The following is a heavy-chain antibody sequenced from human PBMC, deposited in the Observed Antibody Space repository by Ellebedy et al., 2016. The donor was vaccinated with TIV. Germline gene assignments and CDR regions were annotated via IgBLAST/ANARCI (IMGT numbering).Heavy chain of an antibody. Sequence: MPSETLSLTCAVYGGSFSGYSWSWIRQPPGKGLEWIGDINHSGSTSYNPSLKSRVTISVDTSKNQFSLKLSSVTAADTAVYYCARVVVPAAMLLYYYYAMDVWGQGTTVTVSS. CDR1: GGSFSGYS. J-gene: IGHJ6*02. D-gene: IGHD2-2*01. CDR2: INHSGST. CDR3: ARVVVPAAMLLYYYYAMDV. V-gene: IGHV4-34*01.